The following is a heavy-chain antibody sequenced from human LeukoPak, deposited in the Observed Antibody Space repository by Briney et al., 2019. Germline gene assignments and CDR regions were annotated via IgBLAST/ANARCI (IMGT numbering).Heavy chain of an antibody. D-gene: IGHD1-26*01. CDR2: IYYSGST. J-gene: IGHJ3*02. V-gene: IGHV4-61*01. Sequence: SETLSLTCTVSGYSISSGYYWGWIRQPPGQGLEWIGYIYYSGSTNYNPSLKSRVTISVDTSKNQFSLKLSSVTAADTALYYCARGRPRSGIHYSVSAFDIWGQGTMVTVSS. CDR3: ARGRPRSGIHYSVSAFDI. CDR1: GYSISSGYY.